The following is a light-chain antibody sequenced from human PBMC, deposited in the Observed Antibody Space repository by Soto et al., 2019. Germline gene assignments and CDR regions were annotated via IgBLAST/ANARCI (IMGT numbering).Light chain of an antibody. V-gene: IGKV3-20*01. CDR3: QQYSDLPYT. CDR1: QSVSSRN. CDR2: GTS. Sequence: EIVLTQSPGTLSLSPRERATLSCRASQSVSSRNLAWYQQKPGQAPRLLIYGTSSRATGIPDRFSGSGSVTHFTLTINRLDPEDYAVYYCQQYSDLPYTFGQGTKLEV. J-gene: IGKJ2*01.